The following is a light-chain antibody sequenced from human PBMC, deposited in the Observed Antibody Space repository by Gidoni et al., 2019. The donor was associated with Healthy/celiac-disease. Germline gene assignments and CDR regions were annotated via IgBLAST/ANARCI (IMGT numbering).Light chain of an antibody. CDR2: DVS. CDR1: SSDVGGYNY. CDR3: CSYAGSYTFEV. Sequence: QSAPTPPCPLSGFPGTSVTSSRTGTSSDVGGYNYVSWYQQHPGKAPKLMIYDVSKRPSGVPDRFSGSKSGNTASLTISGLQAEDEADYYCCSYAGSYTFEVFGTGTKVTVL. J-gene: IGLJ1*01. V-gene: IGLV2-11*01.